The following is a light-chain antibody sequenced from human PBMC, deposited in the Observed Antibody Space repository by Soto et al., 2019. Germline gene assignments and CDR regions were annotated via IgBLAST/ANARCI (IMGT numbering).Light chain of an antibody. CDR1: RPNIGDNY. Sequence: QSVLTQPPSVSAAPGQKVTISCSGTRPNIGDNYVSWYQQLPGTAPKLLISDNERRPSGIPDRFSGSKSATTATLAITGLQTGDEAEYYCGTWDTSLSTYVFAAGTKVTVL. J-gene: IGLJ1*01. V-gene: IGLV1-51*01. CDR3: GTWDTSLSTYV. CDR2: DNE.